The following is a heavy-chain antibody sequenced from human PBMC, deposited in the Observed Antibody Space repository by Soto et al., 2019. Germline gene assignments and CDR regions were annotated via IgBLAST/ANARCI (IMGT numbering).Heavy chain of an antibody. CDR1: GYTFTSYG. J-gene: IGHJ5*02. CDR2: ISAYNGNT. D-gene: IGHD3-22*01. V-gene: IGHV1-18*01. CDR3: ARVSGYYYDSSGYWGWFEP. Sequence: ASVKVSCKASGYTFTSYGISWVRQAPGQGLEWMGWISAYNGNTNYAQKLQGRVTMTTDTSTSTAYMELRSLRSDDTAVYYCARVSGYYYDSSGYWGWFEPWGQGTLVTVSS.